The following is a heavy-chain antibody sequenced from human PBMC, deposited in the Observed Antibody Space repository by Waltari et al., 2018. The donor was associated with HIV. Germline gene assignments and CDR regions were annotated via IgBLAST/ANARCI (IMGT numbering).Heavy chain of an antibody. CDR2: VSQKGDYV. CDR3: TTLADTTMGRDWYFDL. Sequence: VYLVESGGGLVKPGGSLKLSCEGSGFGFRDYTMNWVRQAPGKGRRWVSSVSQKGDYVYYTDAMKGRLSITIDNSKNLMFLEMTRLRPEDSATYFCTTLADTTMGRDWYFDLWGRGVWVIVST. V-gene: IGHV3-21*04. D-gene: IGHD3-10*01. CDR1: GFGFRDYT. J-gene: IGHJ2*01.